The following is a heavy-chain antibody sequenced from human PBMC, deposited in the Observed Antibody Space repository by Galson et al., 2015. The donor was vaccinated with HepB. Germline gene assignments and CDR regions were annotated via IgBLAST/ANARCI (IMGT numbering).Heavy chain of an antibody. D-gene: IGHD4-17*01. V-gene: IGHV3-7*01. CDR2: INEDGSER. CDR1: GFTLSSSW. CDR3: ARPTRTVTPDY. J-gene: IGHJ4*02. Sequence: SLRLSCAASGFTLSSSWMSWVRQAPGKGLEWVAVINEDGSERYYVDSVKGRFTISRDNAKNSLYLQMNSLKAEDTALYYCARPTRTVTPDYWGQGTLVTVSS.